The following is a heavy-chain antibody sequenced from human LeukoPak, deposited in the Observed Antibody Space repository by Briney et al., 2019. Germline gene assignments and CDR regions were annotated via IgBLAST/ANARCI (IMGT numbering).Heavy chain of an antibody. V-gene: IGHV1-69*13. Sequence: SVKVSCKASGYTFTSYDINWVRQATGQGLEWMGGIIPIFGTANYAQKFQGRVTITADESTSTAYMELSSLRSEDTAVYYCAREHLNSAFDIWGQGTMVTVSS. CDR3: AREHLNSAFDI. D-gene: IGHD5-18*01. CDR1: GYTFTSYD. J-gene: IGHJ3*02. CDR2: IIPIFGTA.